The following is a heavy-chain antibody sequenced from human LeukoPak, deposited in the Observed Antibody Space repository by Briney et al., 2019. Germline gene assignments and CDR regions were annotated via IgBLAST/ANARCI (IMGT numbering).Heavy chain of an antibody. V-gene: IGHV3-74*01. J-gene: IGHJ1*01. D-gene: IGHD6-19*01. CDR3: TTDLKWLGTFTDFQH. CDR1: GFTFSSSW. Sequence: PGGSLRLSCAASGFTFSSSWMHWVRQVPGKGLVWVSRLNSDGSSINYADSVKGRFTISRDNAENTLYLQMNSLKTEDTAVYYCTTDLKWLGTFTDFQHWGQGTLVTVSS. CDR2: LNSDGSSI.